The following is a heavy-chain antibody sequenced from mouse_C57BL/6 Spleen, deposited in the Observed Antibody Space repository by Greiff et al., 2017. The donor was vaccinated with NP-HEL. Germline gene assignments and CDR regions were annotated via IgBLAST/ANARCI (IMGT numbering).Heavy chain of an antibody. J-gene: IGHJ4*01. Sequence: QVTLKESGPGILQPSQTLSLTCSFSGFSLSTFGMGVGWIRQPSGKGLEWLAHIWWDDDKYYNPALKSRLTISKDTSKTQVFLKIANVDTADTATYYCARIPELGRDYYAMDYWGQGTSVTVSS. D-gene: IGHD4-1*01. CDR2: IWWDDDK. CDR3: ARIPELGRDYYAMDY. V-gene: IGHV8-8*01. CDR1: GFSLSTFGMG.